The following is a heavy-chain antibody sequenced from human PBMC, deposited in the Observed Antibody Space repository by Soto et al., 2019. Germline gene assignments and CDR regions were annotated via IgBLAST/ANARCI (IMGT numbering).Heavy chain of an antibody. CDR2: IFHRGGT. D-gene: IGHD2-2*02. Sequence: QVNLQESGPGLVKPSGTLSLTCVVSGDSISTPNWWTWVRQPPGKGLEWIGEIFHRGGTNYNPSLKSRVTLSIDTPRNQLSLPLTSPTAADTSVYYCARASHNFNSSPPHTCLDYWGQGALVTVS. V-gene: IGHV4-4*02. CDR1: GDSISTPNW. CDR3: ARASHNFNSSPPHTCLDY. J-gene: IGHJ4*02.